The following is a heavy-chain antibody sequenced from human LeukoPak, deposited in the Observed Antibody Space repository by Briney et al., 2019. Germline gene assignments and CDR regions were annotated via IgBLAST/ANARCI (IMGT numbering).Heavy chain of an antibody. V-gene: IGHV4-59*08. CDR2: IYYRGST. Sequence: SETLSLTCTVSGGSISSYYWSWIRQPPGKGLDWIGYIYYRGSTNYNPTLKSRVTISVDTSKNQFSLKLNSVTAADTAVYYCARRGYSSGFYYFDYWGQGTLVTVSS. J-gene: IGHJ4*02. CDR1: GGSISSYY. CDR3: ARRGYSSGFYYFDY. D-gene: IGHD6-19*01.